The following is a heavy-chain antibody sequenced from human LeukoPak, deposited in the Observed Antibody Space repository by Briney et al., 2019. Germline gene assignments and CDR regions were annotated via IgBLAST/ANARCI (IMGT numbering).Heavy chain of an antibody. CDR1: GVSINTCCYY. CDR3: ARGRSYGFDFDS. D-gene: IGHD5-18*01. Sequence: WESLSLTCDVSGVSINTCCYYWTWIRQPPGKGLEWIGYKYYSGSTRDNSSLRSRLAISLDSSKNQLSLRLTSVTAADTAVYYCARGRSYGFDFDSWGPGTLVIVSS. J-gene: IGHJ4*02. V-gene: IGHV4-61*01. CDR2: KYYSGST.